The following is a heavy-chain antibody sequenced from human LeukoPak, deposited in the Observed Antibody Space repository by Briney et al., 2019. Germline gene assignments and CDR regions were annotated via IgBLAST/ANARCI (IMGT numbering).Heavy chain of an antibody. D-gene: IGHD3-10*01. CDR1: GFTFSSYA. CDR2: ISGSGGST. Sequence: GGSLRLSCAASGFTFSSYAMRWVRQAPGKGLEWVSAISGSGGSTYYADSVKGRFTISRDNSKNTLYLQMNSLRAADTAVYYCAKGRVRGVTTPSFDYWGQGTLVTASS. J-gene: IGHJ4*02. CDR3: AKGRVRGVTTPSFDY. V-gene: IGHV3-23*01.